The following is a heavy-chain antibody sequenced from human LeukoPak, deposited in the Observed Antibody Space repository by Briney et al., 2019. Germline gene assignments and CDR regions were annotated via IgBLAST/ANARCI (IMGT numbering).Heavy chain of an antibody. Sequence: SQTLSLTCTVSGGSISSDSYYWSWIRQPAGKGLEWIGRIYTSGSTNYNPSLKSRVTISVDTSKNPFSLKLSSVTAADPAVYYCARTRTQWATYYYYYMDVWGKGTTVTVSS. D-gene: IGHD1-14*01. CDR3: ARTRTQWATYYYYYMDV. V-gene: IGHV4-61*02. J-gene: IGHJ6*03. CDR1: GGSISSDSYY. CDR2: IYTSGST.